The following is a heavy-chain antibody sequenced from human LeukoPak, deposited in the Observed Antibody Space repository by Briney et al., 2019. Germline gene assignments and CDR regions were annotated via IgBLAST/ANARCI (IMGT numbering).Heavy chain of an antibody. J-gene: IGHJ2*01. V-gene: IGHV3-7*01. CDR2: INKDGSEK. D-gene: IGHD6-19*01. CDR3: ASPAHIGEVAGNYWYFDL. Sequence: QSGGSLRLSCAASGFIFSNYGMAWVRQSSGRGLEWVANINKDGSEKYYVDFVKGRFTISRDNAKNLVYLQMNSLRAGEDTAVYYCASPAHIGEVAGNYWYFDLWGRGTLVTVSS. CDR1: GFIFSNYG.